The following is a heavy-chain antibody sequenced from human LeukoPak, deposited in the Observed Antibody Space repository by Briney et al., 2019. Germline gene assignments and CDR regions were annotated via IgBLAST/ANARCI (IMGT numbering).Heavy chain of an antibody. CDR1: GGSISSYY. CDR2: IYYSGST. J-gene: IGHJ5*02. Sequence: NPSETLSLTCTVSGGSISSYYWSWIRQPAGKGLEWIGYIYYSGSTNYNPSLKSRVTISLDTSKNQFSLKLSSVTAADTAVYYCARAYCSGGSCYSSRGMFDPWGQGTLVTVSS. D-gene: IGHD2-15*01. V-gene: IGHV4-59*01. CDR3: ARAYCSGGSCYSSRGMFDP.